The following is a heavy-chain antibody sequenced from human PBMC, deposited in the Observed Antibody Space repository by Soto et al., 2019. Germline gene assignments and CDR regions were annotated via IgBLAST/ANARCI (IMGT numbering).Heavy chain of an antibody. CDR1: SGSISSGDYY. CDR2: MFYTGTT. D-gene: IGHD2-2*01. CDR3: ARVVRFCSSPSCRGRNWFDP. V-gene: IGHV4-30-4*01. J-gene: IGHJ5*02. Sequence: PSETLSLTCSVPSGSISSGDYYWSWIRQPPGKGLEWIGYMFYTGTTYYNPSLKSRITISMDTSKNQFSLRLTSVTAADTAEYHCARVVRFCSSPSCRGRNWFDPWGQGTRVTVSS.